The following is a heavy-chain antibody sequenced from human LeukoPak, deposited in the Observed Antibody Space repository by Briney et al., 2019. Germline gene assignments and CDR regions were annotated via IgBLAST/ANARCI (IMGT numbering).Heavy chain of an antibody. Sequence: PSETLSLTCTVSGXSIKSYYWSWIRQPPGKGLEWLGRIYTSGGTNYNPSLKSRVTMSVDTSKNQFSLKLSSVTAADTAMYYCAREAGNTQYFDYWGQGTLVTVSS. D-gene: IGHD1-1*01. J-gene: IGHJ4*02. CDR2: IYTSGGT. CDR3: AREAGNTQYFDY. CDR1: GXSIKSYY. V-gene: IGHV4-4*07.